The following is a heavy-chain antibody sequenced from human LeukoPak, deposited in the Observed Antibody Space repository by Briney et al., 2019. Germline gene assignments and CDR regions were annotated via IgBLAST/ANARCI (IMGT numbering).Heavy chain of an antibody. CDR1: GFTFSSYA. CDR2: ISGSGGST. CDR3: AKLPHLSPSHCGGDCYSDY. Sequence: QTGGSLRLSCAASGFTFSSYAMSWVRQAPGKGLEWVSAISGSGGSTYYADSVKGRFTISRDNSKNTLYLQMNSLTAEDTAVYYCAKLPHLSPSHCGGDCYSDYWGQGALVIVSS. V-gene: IGHV3-23*01. J-gene: IGHJ4*02. D-gene: IGHD2-21*02.